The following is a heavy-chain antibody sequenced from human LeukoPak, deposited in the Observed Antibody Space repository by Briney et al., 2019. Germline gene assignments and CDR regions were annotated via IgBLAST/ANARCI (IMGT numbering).Heavy chain of an antibody. Sequence: GGSLRLSCAASGFTFSSYWMHWVRQAPGKGLVWVSRIKSDGSSTSYADSVKGRFTISRDHAKNSLYLQMNGLRGEDTAVYYCAREIPQQLVAMDVWGQGTTVTVSS. J-gene: IGHJ6*02. CDR3: AREIPQQLVAMDV. CDR2: IKSDGSST. CDR1: GFTFSSYW. V-gene: IGHV3-74*01. D-gene: IGHD6-13*01.